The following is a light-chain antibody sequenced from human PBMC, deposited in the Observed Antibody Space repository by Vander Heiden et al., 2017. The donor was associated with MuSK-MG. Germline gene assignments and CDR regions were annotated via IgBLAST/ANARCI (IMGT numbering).Light chain of an antibody. V-gene: IGKV1-12*01. Sequence: DIQMTQSPSSVSAAGGDRVTITCRASYDINNWVAWYQQSPGKAPKLLISRASNLQSGVPSRFSGSGSGTDFTLTITSLQPEDSATYFCQQTKSFPLTFGQGTKIEI. CDR2: RAS. CDR1: YDINNW. J-gene: IGKJ2*01. CDR3: QQTKSFPLT.